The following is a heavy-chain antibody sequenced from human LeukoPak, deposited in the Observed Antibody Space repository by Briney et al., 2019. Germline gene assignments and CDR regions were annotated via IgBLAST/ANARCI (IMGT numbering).Heavy chain of an antibody. CDR1: GFKFSDSY. J-gene: IGHJ3*02. CDR2: ITSGGTTM. Sequence: GGSLRLSCVASGFKFSDSYMNWIRQAPGKGLEWISYITSGGTTMYYADSVKGRFTVSRDNAKNSLHLQMNSLRAEDTALYYCAKDLAAAGTEDAFDIWGQGTMVTVSS. D-gene: IGHD6-13*01. CDR3: AKDLAAAGTEDAFDI. V-gene: IGHV3-11*01.